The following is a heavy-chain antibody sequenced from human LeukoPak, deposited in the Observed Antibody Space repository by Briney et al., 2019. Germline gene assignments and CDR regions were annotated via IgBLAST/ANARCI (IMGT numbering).Heavy chain of an antibody. CDR1: GYTFTSYG. J-gene: IGHJ3*02. CDR3: ARVRESSSSGWYGSGAFDI. Sequence: ASVKVSCKASGYTFTSYGISWVRQAPGQGLEWMGWISAYNGNTNYAQKLQGRVTMTTDTSTSTAYMELRSLRSDDTAVYYCARVRESSSSGWYGSGAFDIWGQGTMVTVSS. CDR2: ISAYNGNT. D-gene: IGHD6-19*01. V-gene: IGHV1-18*01.